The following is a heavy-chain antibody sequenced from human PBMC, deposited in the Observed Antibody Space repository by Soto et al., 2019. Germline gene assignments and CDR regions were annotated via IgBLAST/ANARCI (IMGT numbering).Heavy chain of an antibody. CDR2: ISGSGGST. Sequence: GGSLRLSCAASGFTFSSYAMSWVRQAPGKGLEWVSAISGSGGSTYYADSVKGRFTISRDNSKNTLYLQMNSLRAEDTAVYYCAKHERLEWLLFAGRHFDYWGQGTLVTVSS. D-gene: IGHD3-3*01. CDR3: AKHERLEWLLFAGRHFDY. CDR1: GFTFSSYA. J-gene: IGHJ4*02. V-gene: IGHV3-23*01.